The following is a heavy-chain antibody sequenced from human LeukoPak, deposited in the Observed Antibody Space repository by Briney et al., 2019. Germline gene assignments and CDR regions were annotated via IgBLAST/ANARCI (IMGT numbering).Heavy chain of an antibody. CDR2: INPNSGGT. V-gene: IGHV1-2*02. D-gene: IGHD1-26*01. CDR1: GYTFTGSY. CDR3: ARSGATRRYYFDY. J-gene: IGHJ4*02. Sequence: ASVKVSCKASGYTFTGSYMHWVRQAPGQGLEWMGWINPNSGGTNYAQKFQGRVTMTRDTSISTAYMELSRLRSDDTAVYYCARSGATRRYYFDYWGQGTLVTVSS.